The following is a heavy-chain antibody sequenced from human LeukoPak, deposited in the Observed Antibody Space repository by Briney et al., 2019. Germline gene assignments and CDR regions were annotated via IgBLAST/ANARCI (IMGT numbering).Heavy chain of an antibody. CDR1: GGSISSTSYF. CDR3: ARVSISMVRGVIIRYDWFDP. Sequence: PSETLSLTCTVSGGSISSTSYFWVWVRQPPGKGLEWIGYIYYSGSTSYNPSLTSRVTISLDTSKNQFSLKLSSVTAADTAVYYCARVSISMVRGVIIRYDWFDPWGQGTLVTVSS. V-gene: IGHV4-61*05. D-gene: IGHD3-10*01. CDR2: IYYSGST. J-gene: IGHJ5*02.